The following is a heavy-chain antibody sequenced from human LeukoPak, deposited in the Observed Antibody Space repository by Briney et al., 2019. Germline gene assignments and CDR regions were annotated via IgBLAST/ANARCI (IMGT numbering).Heavy chain of an antibody. CDR2: IYHSGSA. CDR1: GGSISSYY. Sequence: SETLSLTCTVSGGSISSYYWSWIRQPPGKGLEWIGYIYHSGSATYNPSLSSRVTISIDTSKNQFSLKLSSVTAADTAVYYCARGGFYCGGDCYVDYWGQGTLVTVSS. V-gene: IGHV4-59*12. D-gene: IGHD2-21*02. CDR3: ARGGFYCGGDCYVDY. J-gene: IGHJ4*02.